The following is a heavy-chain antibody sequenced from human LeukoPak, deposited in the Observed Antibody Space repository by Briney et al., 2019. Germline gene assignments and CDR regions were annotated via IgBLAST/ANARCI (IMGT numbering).Heavy chain of an antibody. CDR2: IRYDGSNK. V-gene: IGHV3-30*02. Sequence: PGGSLRLSCAASGFTFSSYGMHCVRQAPGKGLEWVAFIRYDGSNKYYADSVKGRFTISRDNSKNTLYLQMNSLRAEDTAVYYCARPYDFWSGYPEYFQHWGQGTLVTVSS. CDR3: ARPYDFWSGYPEYFQH. D-gene: IGHD3-3*01. J-gene: IGHJ1*01. CDR1: GFTFSSYG.